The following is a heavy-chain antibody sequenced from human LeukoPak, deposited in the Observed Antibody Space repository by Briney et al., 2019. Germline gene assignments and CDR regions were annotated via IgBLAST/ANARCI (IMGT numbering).Heavy chain of an antibody. J-gene: IGHJ6*02. Sequence: GRSLRLSCAASGFTFSSYGMHWVRQAPGKGLEWVAVISYDGSNKYYADSVKGRFTISRDNSKNTLYLQMNSLRAEDTAVYYCAKDYDFWSRYGMDVWGQGTTVTVSS. V-gene: IGHV3-30*18. CDR1: GFTFSSYG. CDR2: ISYDGSNK. D-gene: IGHD3-3*01. CDR3: AKDYDFWSRYGMDV.